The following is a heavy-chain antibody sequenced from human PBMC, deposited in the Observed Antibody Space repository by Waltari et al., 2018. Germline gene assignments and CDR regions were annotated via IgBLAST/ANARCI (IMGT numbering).Heavy chain of an antibody. Sequence: QVQLVESGGGVVQPGGSLRLSCAASGFTFSSYGMHWVRQAPGKGLEWVAFIRYDGSNKYYADSVKGRFTISRDNSKNTLYLQMNSLRAEDTAVYYCAKDVVAAREGYYFDYWGQGTLVTVSS. CDR2: IRYDGSNK. CDR3: AKDVVAAREGYYFDY. CDR1: GFTFSSYG. J-gene: IGHJ4*02. D-gene: IGHD6-13*01. V-gene: IGHV3-30*02.